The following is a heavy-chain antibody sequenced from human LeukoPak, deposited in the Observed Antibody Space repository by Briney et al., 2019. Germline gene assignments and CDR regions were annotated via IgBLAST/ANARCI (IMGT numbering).Heavy chain of an antibody. CDR2: INPSGGST. CDR3: ARVDYHDSSGLPYYYALDV. J-gene: IGHJ6*02. V-gene: IGHV1-46*01. D-gene: IGHD3-22*01. Sequence: ASVKVSCKASGYTFTNYYMHWVRQAPGQGLEWMGIINPSGGSTSYAQRFQGRVTMTRDTSTSTVYMELSSLRSEDTAVYYCARVDYHDSSGLPYYYALDVWGQGTTVTVS. CDR1: GYTFTNYY.